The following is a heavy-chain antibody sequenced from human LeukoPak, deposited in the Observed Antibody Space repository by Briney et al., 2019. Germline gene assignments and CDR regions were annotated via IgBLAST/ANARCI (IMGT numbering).Heavy chain of an antibody. D-gene: IGHD2/OR15-2a*01. V-gene: IGHV3-7*03. J-gene: IGHJ4*02. CDR3: ARTTYFDY. CDR2: IKQDGSEK. CDR1: GFSFSSYA. Sequence: GWSLRLSCAASGFSFSSYAMHWVRQAPGKGLEWVANIKQDGSEKYYVDSVKGRFTISRDNAKNSLYLQMNSLRAEGTAVYYCARTTYFDYWGQGTLVTVSS.